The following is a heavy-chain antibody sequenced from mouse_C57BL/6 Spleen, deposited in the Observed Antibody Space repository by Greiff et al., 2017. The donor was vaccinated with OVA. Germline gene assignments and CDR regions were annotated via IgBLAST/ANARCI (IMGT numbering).Heavy chain of an antibody. J-gene: IGHJ4*01. V-gene: IGHV7-3*01. CDR2: IRNKANGYTT. CDR3: ARSRSSGYDYYAMDY. D-gene: IGHD3-2*02. Sequence: EVKVVESGGGLVQPGGSLSLSCAASGFTFTDYYMSWVRQPPGKALEWLGFIRNKANGYTTEYSASVKGRFTISRDNSQSILYLQMNALRAEDSATYYCARSRSSGYDYYAMDYWGQGTSVTVSS. CDR1: GFTFTDYY.